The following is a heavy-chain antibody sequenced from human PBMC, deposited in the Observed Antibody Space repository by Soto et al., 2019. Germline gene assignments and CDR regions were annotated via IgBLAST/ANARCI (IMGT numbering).Heavy chain of an antibody. CDR2: MTSSSSTI. CDR3: SSHLATSRNYMDV. V-gene: IGHV3-48*01. CDR1: GFRFSSYT. J-gene: IGHJ6*03. D-gene: IGHD2-2*01. Sequence: EVQLVESGGGLVQPGGSLRLSCAASGFRFSSYTMNWVRQAPGKGLEWVSHMTSSSSTIYYADSVKGRFTISRDNAKNSLYLQMNSLRAEDTAVYYCSSHLATSRNYMDVWGKGTTVTVSS.